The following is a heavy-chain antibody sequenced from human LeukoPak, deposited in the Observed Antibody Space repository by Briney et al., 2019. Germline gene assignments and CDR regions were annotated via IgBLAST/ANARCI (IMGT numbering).Heavy chain of an antibody. J-gene: IGHJ4*02. CDR3: AKDQVTNYDFWSGYYTPSYYFDY. CDR1: GFTFSSYA. Sequence: GGSLRLSCAASGFTFSSYAMSWVRQAPGKGLEWASAISGSGGSTYYADSVKGRFTISRDNSKNTLYLQMNSLRAEDTAVYYCAKDQVTNYDFWSGYYTPSYYFDYWGQGTLVTVSS. CDR2: ISGSGGST. V-gene: IGHV3-23*01. D-gene: IGHD3-3*01.